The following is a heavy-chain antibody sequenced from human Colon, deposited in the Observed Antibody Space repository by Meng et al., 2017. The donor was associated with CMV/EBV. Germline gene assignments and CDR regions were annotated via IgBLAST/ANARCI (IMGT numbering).Heavy chain of an antibody. CDR2: IAAITSSSDYI. CDR1: GYTFSSYD. V-gene: IGHV3-21*01. D-gene: IGHD5-24*01. CDR3: ARGRFFDH. J-gene: IGHJ4*02. Sequence: SCVASGYTFSSYDMNWVRQAPGKGLEWVSTIAAITSSSDYISYGDSVKGRFTISRDNAKSSLFLQLDSLRAEDTAVYYCARGRFFDHWGQGTLVTVSS.